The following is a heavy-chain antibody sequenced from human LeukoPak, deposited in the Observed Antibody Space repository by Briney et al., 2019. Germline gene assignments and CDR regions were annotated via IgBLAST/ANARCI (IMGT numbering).Heavy chain of an antibody. D-gene: IGHD3-3*01. CDR3: ARSSSDFWSGFDY. V-gene: IGHV4-30-2*02. CDR2: IYHSGST. J-gene: IGHJ4*02. Sequence: PSETLSLTCAVSGGSISSGGYSWSWIRQPPGKGLEWIGYIYHSGSTYYNPSLKSRVTISVDRSKNQFSLKLSSVTAADTAVYYCARSSSDFWSGFDYWGQGTLVTVSS. CDR1: GGSISSGGYS.